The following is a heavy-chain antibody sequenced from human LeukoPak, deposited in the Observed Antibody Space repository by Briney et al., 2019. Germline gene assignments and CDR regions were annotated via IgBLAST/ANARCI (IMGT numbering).Heavy chain of an antibody. V-gene: IGHV3-7*01. J-gene: IGHJ4*02. CDR1: GFTFSSYW. CDR2: IKQDGSAK. Sequence: GGSLRLSCAASGFTFSSYWMSWVRQAPGMGLRWVANIKQDGSAKYYVDSVEGRFTISRDNAKNSLYLQMNSLRAEDTAVYYCARISWELQPGGDYWGQGTLVTVSS. D-gene: IGHD1-26*01. CDR3: ARISWELQPGGDY.